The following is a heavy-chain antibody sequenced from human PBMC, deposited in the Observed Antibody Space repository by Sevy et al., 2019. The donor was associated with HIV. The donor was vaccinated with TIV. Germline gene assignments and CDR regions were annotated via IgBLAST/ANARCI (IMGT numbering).Heavy chain of an antibody. D-gene: IGHD5-12*01. CDR1: GFTFEDYA. CDR3: TRGLATADTPEYYFDY. CDR2: ITRNSYEAYGGTT. Sequence: GSLRLSCTTSGFTFEDYALSWFRQAPGKGLEWVAFITRNSYEAYGGTTDYAASGKGRFIISRDDSKSIAYLQMNSLKTEDTAVYYCTRGLATADTPEYYFDYWGQGTLVTVSS. J-gene: IGHJ4*02. V-gene: IGHV3-49*03.